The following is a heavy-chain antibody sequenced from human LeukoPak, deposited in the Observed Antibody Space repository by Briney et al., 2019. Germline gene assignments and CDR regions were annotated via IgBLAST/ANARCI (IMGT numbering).Heavy chain of an antibody. CDR1: GYTFTSYD. V-gene: IGHV1-8*01. J-gene: IGHJ4*02. CDR3: ATSSQYSSSWSKFDY. CDR2: MNPNSGNT. Sequence: GASVKVSCKASGYTFTSYDINWVRQAPGQGLEWMGWMNPNSGNTGYAQKFQGRVTMTRNTSISTAYMELSSLRSEDTAVYYCATSSQYSSSWSKFDYWGQGTLVTVSS. D-gene: IGHD6-13*01.